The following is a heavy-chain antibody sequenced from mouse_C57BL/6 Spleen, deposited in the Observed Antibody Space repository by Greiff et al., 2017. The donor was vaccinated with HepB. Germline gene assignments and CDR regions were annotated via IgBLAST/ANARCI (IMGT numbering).Heavy chain of an antibody. Sequence: LQQSGTELVKPGASVKLSCKASGYTFTSYWMHWVKQRPGQGLEWIGNINPSNGGTNYNEKFKSKATLTVDKSSSTAYMQLSSLTSEDSAVYYCARSSITTVASYYAMDYWGQGTSVTVSS. J-gene: IGHJ4*01. D-gene: IGHD1-1*01. V-gene: IGHV1-53*01. CDR3: ARSSITTVASYYAMDY. CDR1: GYTFTSYW. CDR2: INPSNGGT.